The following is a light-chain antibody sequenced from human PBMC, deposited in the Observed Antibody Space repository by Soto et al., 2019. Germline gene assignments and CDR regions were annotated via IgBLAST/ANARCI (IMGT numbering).Light chain of an antibody. CDR3: QQSYSRWT. CDR1: QSVSSH. J-gene: IGKJ1*01. V-gene: IGKV1-39*01. CDR2: AAS. Sequence: DIQMTQSPSSLSASVGDRVTITCRASQSVSSHVNWYQQRPGKAPKALIYAASSLHSGVPSRFSGSGSGTDFTLTISSLQPEDSATYYCQQSYSRWTFGQGTKVEIK.